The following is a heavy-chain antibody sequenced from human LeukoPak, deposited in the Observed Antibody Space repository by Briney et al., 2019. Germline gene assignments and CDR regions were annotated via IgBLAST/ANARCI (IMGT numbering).Heavy chain of an antibody. D-gene: IGHD3-22*01. J-gene: IGHJ4*02. CDR2: IYSGGST. CDR1: GFTVSSNY. CDR3: ARGDSSGYYPFDY. V-gene: IGHV3-53*01. Sequence: GGSLRLSCAASGFTVSSNYMSWVRQAPGKGLEWVSVIYSGGSTYYADSVKGRFTISRDNSKDTLYLQMNSLRAEDTAVYYCARGDSSGYYPFDYWGQGTLVTVSS.